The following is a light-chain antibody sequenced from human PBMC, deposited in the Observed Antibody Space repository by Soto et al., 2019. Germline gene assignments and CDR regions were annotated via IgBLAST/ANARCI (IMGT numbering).Light chain of an antibody. CDR3: QQYRNWPRT. CDR2: GAS. J-gene: IGKJ1*01. Sequence: EILLTQSPSTLSVSPGERVSLSCRARQSVDINLAWYQQKPGQAPRLPIYGASTRATDMPGRFSGRGSGTEFTLTISSLQSEDFEVYYCQQYRNWPRTFGQGTKVDIK. V-gene: IGKV3-15*01. CDR1: QSVDIN.